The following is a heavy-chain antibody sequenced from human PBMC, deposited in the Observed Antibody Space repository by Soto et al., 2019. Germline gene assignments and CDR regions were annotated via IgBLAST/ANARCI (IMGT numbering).Heavy chain of an antibody. CDR1: GYSFTSYW. Sequence: GESLKISCKGSGYSFTSYWISWVRQMPGKGLEWMGRIDPSDSYTNYSPSFQGHVTISADKSISTAYLQWSSLKASDTAMYYCATGAITLDAFDIWGQGTMVTVSS. J-gene: IGHJ3*02. CDR3: ATGAITLDAFDI. CDR2: IDPSDSYT. V-gene: IGHV5-10-1*01. D-gene: IGHD3-10*01.